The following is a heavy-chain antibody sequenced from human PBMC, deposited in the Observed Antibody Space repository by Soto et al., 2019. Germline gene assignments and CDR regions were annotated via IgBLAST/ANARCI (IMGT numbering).Heavy chain of an antibody. D-gene: IGHD3-10*01. CDR1: GFTFSSYS. CDR2: ISSSSSTM. V-gene: IGHV3-48*01. Sequence: EVQLVESGGGLVQPWGSLRLSCSASGFTFSSYSMNWVRQAPGKGLEWVSYISSSSSTMFYADSVKGRFTISRDNAKNSLYLQMSSLRAEDTAVYYCARAVAAGDYWGQGTLVTVSS. CDR3: ARAVAAGDY. J-gene: IGHJ4*02.